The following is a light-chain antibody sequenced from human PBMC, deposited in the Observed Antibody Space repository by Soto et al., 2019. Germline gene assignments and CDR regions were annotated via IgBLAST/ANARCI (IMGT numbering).Light chain of an antibody. CDR3: QQYGSSPRT. J-gene: IGKJ1*01. V-gene: IGKV3-20*01. CDR2: GTS. CDR1: QSVSNNY. Sequence: EIVLTHSPRTLSLSLGETATLSCTASQSVSNNYLAWYQQKPGQAPRLLIYGTSNRATGIPDRFSGSGSGTDFSLTISSLEPGDLAVYYCQQYGSSPRTFGKGTKVDIK.